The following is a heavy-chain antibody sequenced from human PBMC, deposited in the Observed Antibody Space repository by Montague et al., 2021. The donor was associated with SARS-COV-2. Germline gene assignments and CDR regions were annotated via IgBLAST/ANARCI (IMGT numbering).Heavy chain of an antibody. D-gene: IGHD3-10*01. Sequence: SETLSLTCSVSGGSTKTMRYYWAWIRQSHGKGLEWIASVYYTGHTSYTPSLAARTAISLDTSTNHLSLTLSSVAADDTSIYYCATDRAGHYYSDNWGQGTPVIVSS. CDR3: ATDRAGHYYSDN. CDR1: GGSTKTMRYY. J-gene: IGHJ4*02. V-gene: IGHV4-39*07. CDR2: VYYTGHT.